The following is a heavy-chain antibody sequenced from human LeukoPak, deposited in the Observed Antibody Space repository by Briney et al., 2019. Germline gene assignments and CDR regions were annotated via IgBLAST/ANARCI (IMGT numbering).Heavy chain of an antibody. CDR3: ARHVGYGNNWFDP. V-gene: IGHV4-59*08. CDR1: GGSISSYY. Sequence: SETLSLTCTVSGGSISSYYWSWIRPPPRKGLEWIGYIYYSGSANYNPSLKSRVTISVDTSKNQFSLKLRSLTAADTAVYYCARHVGYGNNWFDPWGQGTLVTVSS. CDR2: IYYSGSA. J-gene: IGHJ5*02. D-gene: IGHD5-18*01.